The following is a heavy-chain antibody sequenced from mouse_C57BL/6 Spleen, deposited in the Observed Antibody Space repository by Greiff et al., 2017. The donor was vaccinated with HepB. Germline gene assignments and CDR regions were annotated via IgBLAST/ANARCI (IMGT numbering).Heavy chain of an antibody. V-gene: IGHV14-4*01. D-gene: IGHD4-1*01. CDR1: GFNIKDDY. J-gene: IGHJ3*01. Sequence: VHVKQSGAELVRPGASVKLSCTASGFNIKDDYMHWVKQRPEQGLEWIGWIDPENGDTEYASKFQGKATITADTSSNTAYLQLSSLTSEDTAVYYCTSVTGPFAYWGQGTLVTVSA. CDR2: IDPENGDT. CDR3: TSVTGPFAY.